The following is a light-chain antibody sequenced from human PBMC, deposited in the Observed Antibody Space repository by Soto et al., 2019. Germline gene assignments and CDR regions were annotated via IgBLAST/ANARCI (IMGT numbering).Light chain of an antibody. J-gene: IGKJ4*01. CDR2: DVS. CDR1: QSVTTF. V-gene: IGKV3-11*01. CDR3: QQRINWPLT. Sequence: EIVLTQSPVTLSLSPGERATLSCRASQSVTTFLAWYQQKPGQAPRLLIYDVSNRATGIPARFSGSGSGTDFTLXXSSLEPEDFAVYYXQQRINWPLTFGGGTKVEIK.